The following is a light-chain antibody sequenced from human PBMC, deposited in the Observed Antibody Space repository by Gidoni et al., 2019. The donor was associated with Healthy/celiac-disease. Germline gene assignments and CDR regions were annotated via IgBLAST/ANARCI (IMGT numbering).Light chain of an antibody. CDR2: KAS. J-gene: IGKJ1*01. CDR1: QSISSW. Sequence: DIQMTQSPSTLSASVGDRVTITCRASQSISSWLAWYPQKPGKAPKLLIYKASSLESGVPSRFSASGPGTECTLTISSLQPGDFATYYCQQYNSYPWTFGQGTKVEIK. V-gene: IGKV1-5*03. CDR3: QQYNSYPWT.